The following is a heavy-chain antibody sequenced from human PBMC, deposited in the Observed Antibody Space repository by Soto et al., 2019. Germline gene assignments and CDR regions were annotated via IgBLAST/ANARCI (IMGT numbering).Heavy chain of an antibody. J-gene: IGHJ6*02. CDR2: ISYDGSNK. CDR1: GFTFSSYG. CDR3: AKEGVHSSWHTIRDYYGMDV. V-gene: IGHV3-30*18. Sequence: GGSLRLSCAASGFTFSSYGMHWVRQAPGKGLEWVAVISYDGSNKYYADSVKGRFTISRDNSKNTLYLQMNSLRAEDTAVYYCAKEGVHSSWHTIRDYYGMDVWGQGTTVTVSS. D-gene: IGHD6-13*01.